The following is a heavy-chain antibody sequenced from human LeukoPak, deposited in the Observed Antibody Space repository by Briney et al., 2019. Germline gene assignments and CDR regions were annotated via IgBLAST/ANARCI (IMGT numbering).Heavy chain of an antibody. CDR2: IYYSGST. D-gene: IGHD2-21*01. Sequence: SQTLSLTCTVSGGSISSGGYYWSWIRQHPGKGLEWIGYIYYSGSTYYNPSLKSRVTISVDTSKNQFSLKLSSVTAADTAVHYCARDSFCGGDCLDYWGQGTLVTVSS. V-gene: IGHV4-31*03. CDR1: GGSISSGGYY. CDR3: ARDSFCGGDCLDY. J-gene: IGHJ4*02.